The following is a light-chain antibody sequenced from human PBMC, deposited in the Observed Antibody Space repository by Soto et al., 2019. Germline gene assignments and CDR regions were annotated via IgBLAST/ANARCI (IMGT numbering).Light chain of an antibody. J-gene: IGKJ1*01. CDR1: QSVSSSY. CDR3: QQYNGYRTWT. Sequence: EIVLTQSPGTLSLSPGERATLSCRASQSVSSSYLAWYQQKPGQAPRLLIYGASSRATGIPDRFSGSGSGTDFTLTISRLEPDDFATYYCQQYNGYRTWTFGQGTKVDIK. CDR2: GAS. V-gene: IGKV3-20*01.